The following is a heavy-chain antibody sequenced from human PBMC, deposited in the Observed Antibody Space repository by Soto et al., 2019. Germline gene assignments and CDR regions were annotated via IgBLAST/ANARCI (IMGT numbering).Heavy chain of an antibody. J-gene: IGHJ4*02. CDR2: FDPEDGET. Sequence: AASVKVSCKVSGYTLTELSMHWVRQAPGKGLEWMGGFDPEDGETIYAQKFQGRVTMTEDTSTDTAYMELSSLRSEDTAVYYCATDNPITMVRGVISRYYYWGQGTLVTVSS. CDR1: GYTLTELS. CDR3: ATDNPITMVRGVISRYYY. D-gene: IGHD3-10*01. V-gene: IGHV1-24*01.